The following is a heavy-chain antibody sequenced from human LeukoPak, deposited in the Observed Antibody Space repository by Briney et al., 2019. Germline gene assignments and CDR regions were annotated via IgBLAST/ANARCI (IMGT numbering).Heavy chain of an antibody. V-gene: IGHV4-4*09. D-gene: IGHD1-26*01. CDR3: ASSYSGSYPFDY. CDR1: GGSISSYY. J-gene: IGHJ4*02. Sequence: PSETLSLTCTVSGGSISSYYWNWIRQPPGKGLEWIGYIYTSGSTNYNPSLMSRVTMSVDTSKNHFSLNLSSVTAADTAVYYCASSYSGSYPFDYWGQGILVTVSS. CDR2: IYTSGST.